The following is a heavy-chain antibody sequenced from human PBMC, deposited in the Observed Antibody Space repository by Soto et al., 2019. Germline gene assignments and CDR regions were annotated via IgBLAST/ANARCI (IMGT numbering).Heavy chain of an antibody. D-gene: IGHD4-4*01. CDR2: ILRDGSAE. V-gene: IGHV3-30*03. CDR1: GFTFTSYG. CDR3: ARSRDGYSFYFYYGMDV. Sequence: PGGSLRLSCAASGFTFTSYGMHWVRQAPGKGLEWMALILRDGSAEYYADSVKGRFTISRDNSKSTLYLQMNSLRAEDTAVYYCARSRDGYSFYFYYGMDVWGQGTTVTVSS. J-gene: IGHJ6*02.